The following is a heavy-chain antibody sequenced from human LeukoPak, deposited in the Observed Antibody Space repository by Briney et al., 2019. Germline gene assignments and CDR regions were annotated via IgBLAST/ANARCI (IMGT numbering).Heavy chain of an antibody. V-gene: IGHV4-59*01. Sequence: SETLSLTCTVSGGSISSYYWSWIRQPPGKGLEWIGYIYYSGSTNYNPSLKSRVTISVDTSKNQFSLKLSSVTAADTAVYYCARGFRGSGSYYKRVLLYYYYMDVWGKGTTVTISS. J-gene: IGHJ6*03. D-gene: IGHD3-10*01. CDR2: IYYSGST. CDR3: ARGFRGSGSYYKRVLLYYYYMDV. CDR1: GGSISSYY.